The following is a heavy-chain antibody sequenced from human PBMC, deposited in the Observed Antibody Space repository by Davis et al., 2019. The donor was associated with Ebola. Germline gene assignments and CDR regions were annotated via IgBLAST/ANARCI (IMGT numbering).Heavy chain of an antibody. V-gene: IGHV1-46*01. D-gene: IGHD2-2*01. CDR3: ARDTVVSPMDV. CDR1: GYTFTSYY. J-gene: IGHJ6*02. CDR2: INPSGGST. Sequence: AASVKVSCKASGYTFTSYYMHWVRQAPGQGLEWMGIINPSGGSTSYAQKFQGRVTMTTDTSTSTAYMELRSLRSDDTAVYYCARDTVVSPMDVWGQGTTVTVSS.